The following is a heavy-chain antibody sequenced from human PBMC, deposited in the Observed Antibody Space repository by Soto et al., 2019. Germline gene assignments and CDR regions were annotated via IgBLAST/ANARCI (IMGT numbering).Heavy chain of an antibody. J-gene: IGHJ6*02. Sequence: EVQLLESGGGLVKPGGPLRLSCAASGFNFSSYAMSWVRQAPGQGLEWVSAISGSGGSTYYADSVKGRFTISRDNSKNTLYRQMNSLRAEDTAVYYCAKGDGSGSKGMDVWGQGTTVTVSS. D-gene: IGHD3-10*01. V-gene: IGHV3-23*01. CDR2: ISGSGGST. CDR1: GFNFSSYA. CDR3: AKGDGSGSKGMDV.